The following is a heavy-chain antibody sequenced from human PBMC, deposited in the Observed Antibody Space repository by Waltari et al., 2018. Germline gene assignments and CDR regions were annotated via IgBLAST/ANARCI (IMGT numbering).Heavy chain of an antibody. V-gene: IGHV1-24*01. CDR2: FDREEDGT. J-gene: IGHJ4*02. CDR1: GYTLSEVN. CDR3: ATEIVGYGSNWYFDY. Sequence: VQLVQSGTEVKKPGASVKVSCKISGYTLSEVNIHWVRQAPGKGLEWMGGFDREEDGTIYAQKLKGRVIVTEDTSTDIAYMELRNLKSEDTAVYFCATEIVGYGSNWYFDYWGQGTLVIVSS. D-gene: IGHD2-2*01.